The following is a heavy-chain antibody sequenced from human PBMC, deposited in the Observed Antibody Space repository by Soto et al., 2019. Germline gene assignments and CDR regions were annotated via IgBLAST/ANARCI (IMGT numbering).Heavy chain of an antibody. Sequence: GESLKISCKGSGYSFTSYWIDWVRQMPGKGLEWMGIIYPGDSDTRYSPSFQGQVTISADKSISTAYLQWSSLKASDTAMYYCARDFWSGYPNNNWFDPWGQGTLVTVSS. CDR2: IYPGDSDT. CDR1: GYSFTSYW. J-gene: IGHJ5*02. CDR3: ARDFWSGYPNNNWFDP. D-gene: IGHD3-3*01. V-gene: IGHV5-51*01.